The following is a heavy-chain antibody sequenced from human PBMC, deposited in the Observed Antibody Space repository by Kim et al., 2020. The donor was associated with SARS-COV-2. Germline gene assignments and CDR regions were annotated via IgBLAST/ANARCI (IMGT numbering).Heavy chain of an antibody. J-gene: IGHJ4*02. CDR3: ARESNWRGGFDY. V-gene: IGHV4-59*01. Sequence: SYNPSLRSRVTISVDTSENQFSLKLSSVHAADTAVYDCARESNWRGGFDYWGQGTLVTVSS. D-gene: IGHD3-10*01.